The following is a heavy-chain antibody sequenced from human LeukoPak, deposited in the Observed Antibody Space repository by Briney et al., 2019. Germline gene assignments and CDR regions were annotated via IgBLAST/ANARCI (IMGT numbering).Heavy chain of an antibody. CDR1: AFTFSSYE. CDR3: AEHGITRFGGV. D-gene: IGHD3-10*02. Sequence: GGSLRLSCAASAFTFSSYEMNWDAHAQGKELKGVSFISSSGTTIYYAYPGTGRFTISRYNTKNSLYLQMNSLRAEDTAVYYCAEHGITRFGGVWGKGTTVTISS. CDR2: ISSSGTTI. V-gene: IGHV3-48*03. J-gene: IGHJ6*04.